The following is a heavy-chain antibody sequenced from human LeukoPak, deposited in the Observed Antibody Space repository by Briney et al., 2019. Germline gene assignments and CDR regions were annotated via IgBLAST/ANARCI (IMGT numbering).Heavy chain of an antibody. CDR3: SSTDWGYFQH. V-gene: IGHV3-73*01. D-gene: IGHD7-27*01. J-gene: IGHJ1*01. Sequence: GGSLKLSCAASGFTFSGSAMHWVRQASGKGLEWVGRIRSKANSYATAYAESVKGRLTISRDDSKNTAYLQMNSLKTEDTAVYYCSSTDWGYFQHWGQGTLVTVSS. CDR1: GFTFSGSA. CDR2: IRSKANSYAT.